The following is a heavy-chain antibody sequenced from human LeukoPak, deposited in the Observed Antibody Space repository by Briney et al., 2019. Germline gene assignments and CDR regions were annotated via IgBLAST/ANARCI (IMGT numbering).Heavy chain of an antibody. D-gene: IGHD4-23*01. V-gene: IGHV3-48*01. CDR1: GFPLSSYS. J-gene: IGHJ4*02. CDR2: ISSSGSAI. CDR3: ARDDYGGRGSC. Sequence: PGGSLRLSCAASGFPLSSYSINWVRQAPGKGLEWVSYISSSGSAIYYVDSVRGRFTISRDNVKNSLFLQMNSLRADDTAMYYCARDDYGGRGSCWGAGTLVTVSS.